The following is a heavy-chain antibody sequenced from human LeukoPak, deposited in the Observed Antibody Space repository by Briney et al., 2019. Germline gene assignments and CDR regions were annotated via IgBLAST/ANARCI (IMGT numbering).Heavy chain of an antibody. D-gene: IGHD6-13*01. CDR1: GYTFTGYY. Sequence: GASVKVSCKASGYTFTGYYMHWVRQAPGQGLEWMGWINPNSGGTNYAQKFQGRVTMTRDTSISTAYMELCRLRSDDTAVYYCARADLLAAAPLEGYWGQGTLVTVSS. J-gene: IGHJ4*02. CDR2: INPNSGGT. V-gene: IGHV1-2*02. CDR3: ARADLLAAAPLEGY.